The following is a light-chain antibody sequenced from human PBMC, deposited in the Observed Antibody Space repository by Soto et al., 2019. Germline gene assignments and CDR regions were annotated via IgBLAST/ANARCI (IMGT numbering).Light chain of an antibody. CDR3: QQFSSYPLT. J-gene: IGKJ4*01. CDR2: RTS. CDR1: QSISSN. Sequence: EIVMTQSPATLSVSRGDRATLSCRASQSISSNLAWYQQKPGQAPRLLMFRTSSRATGFPDRFSGGGSGTDFTLTISRLEPEDFAVYYCQQFSSYPLTVGGGTKVDIK. V-gene: IGKV3-15*01.